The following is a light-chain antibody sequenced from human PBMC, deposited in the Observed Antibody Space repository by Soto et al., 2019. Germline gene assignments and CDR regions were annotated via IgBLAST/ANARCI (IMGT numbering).Light chain of an antibody. CDR3: QHYGETPIT. CDR2: GAS. Sequence: ESVLTQSPGTLSLSPGERATLSCRASQSVSRRLAWYQHRPGQSPRLLISGASMRASGVPVRFSGSGSGTDFTLTISRLEPEDFAVYYCQHYGETPITFGLGTRLEIK. V-gene: IGKV3-20*01. CDR1: QSVSRR. J-gene: IGKJ5*01.